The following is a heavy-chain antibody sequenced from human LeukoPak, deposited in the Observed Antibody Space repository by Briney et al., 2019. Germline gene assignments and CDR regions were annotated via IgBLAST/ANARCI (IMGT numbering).Heavy chain of an antibody. Sequence: GGSLRLSCAASGFTFSNHWMSWVRQAPGKGLEWVSGISGSGGSTYYADSVKGRFTISRDNSKNTLYLQMNSLRAEDTAVYYCAKDSRNLPFDYWGQGTLVTVSS. D-gene: IGHD1-14*01. CDR2: ISGSGGST. V-gene: IGHV3-23*01. J-gene: IGHJ4*02. CDR3: AKDSRNLPFDY. CDR1: GFTFSNHW.